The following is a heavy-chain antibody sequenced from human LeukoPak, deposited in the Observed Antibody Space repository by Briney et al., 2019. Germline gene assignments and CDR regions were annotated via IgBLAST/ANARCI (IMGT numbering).Heavy chain of an antibody. V-gene: IGHV3-23*01. CDR1: GFTFSSYA. D-gene: IGHD2-15*01. CDR2: ISGSGGST. CDR3: ARAAAVHNWFDP. Sequence: GGSLRLSCAASGFTFSSYAMSWVRQAPGKGLEWVSAISGSGGSTYYADSVKGRFTISRDNAKNSLYLQMNSLRAEDTAVYYCARAAAVHNWFDPWAREPWSPSPQ. J-gene: IGHJ5*02.